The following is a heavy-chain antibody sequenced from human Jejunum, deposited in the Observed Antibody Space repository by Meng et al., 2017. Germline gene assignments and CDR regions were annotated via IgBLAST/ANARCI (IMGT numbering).Heavy chain of an antibody. CDR3: ARVQKGYCDY. CDR2: INVDAGTI. J-gene: IGHJ4*02. CDR1: GFTFSSYW. V-gene: IGHV3-74*01. Sequence: GQLVESGGGLVQPGGSLRLSCAASGFTFSSYWMHWVRQAPGKGLEWVSQINVDAGTITYADSVKGRFTISRDNAKNTLYLQMNSLRVEDTAVYFCARVQKGYCDYSGQGTLVTVSS. D-gene: IGHD4-11*01.